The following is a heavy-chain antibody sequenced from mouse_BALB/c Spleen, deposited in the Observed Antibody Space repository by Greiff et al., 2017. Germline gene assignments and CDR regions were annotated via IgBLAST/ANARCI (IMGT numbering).Heavy chain of an antibody. CDR2: INSNGGST. V-gene: IGHV5-6-3*01. CDR3: AREGLLRFDY. J-gene: IGHJ2*01. Sequence: EVKVVESGGGLVQPGGSLKLSCAASGFTFSSYGMSWVRQTPDKRLELVATINSNGGSTYYPDSVKGRFTISRDNAKNTLYLQMSSLKSEDTAMYYCAREGLLRFDYWGQGTTLTVSS. CDR1: GFTFSSYG. D-gene: IGHD1-1*01.